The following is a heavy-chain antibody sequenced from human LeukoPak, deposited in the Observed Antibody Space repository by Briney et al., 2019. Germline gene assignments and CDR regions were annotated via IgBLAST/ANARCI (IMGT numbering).Heavy chain of an antibody. CDR1: GGSISSSSYY. Sequence: PSETLSLTCTVSGGSISSSSYYWGWIRQPPGKGLEWIGRIYTSGSTNYNPSLKSRVTISVDTSKNQFSLKLSSVTAADTAVYYCARSGYDFDNWFDPWGQGTLVTVSS. J-gene: IGHJ5*02. D-gene: IGHD5-12*01. CDR2: IYTSGST. CDR3: ARSGYDFDNWFDP. V-gene: IGHV4-39*07.